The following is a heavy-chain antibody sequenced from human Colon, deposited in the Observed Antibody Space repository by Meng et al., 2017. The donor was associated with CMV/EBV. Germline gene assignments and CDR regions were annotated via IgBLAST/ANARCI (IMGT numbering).Heavy chain of an antibody. CDR3: ALRGSGYW. D-gene: IGHD3-3*01. CDR1: GFTFSSYG. J-gene: IGHJ4*02. CDR2: ISGSGGST. Sequence: GESLKISCATSGFTFSSYGMHWVRQAPGKGLEWVSAISGSGGSTYYADSVKGRFTISRDNSKNTLYLQMNSLRAEDTAVYYCALRGSGYWWGQGTLVTVSS. V-gene: IGHV3-23*01.